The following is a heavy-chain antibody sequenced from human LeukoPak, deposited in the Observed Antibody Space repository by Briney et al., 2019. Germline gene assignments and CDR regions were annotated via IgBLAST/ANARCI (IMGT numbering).Heavy chain of an antibody. V-gene: IGHV1-18*01. D-gene: IGHD1-26*01. Sequence: ASVKVSCKASGGTFSSYGISWVRQAPGQGLEWMGWISAYNGNTNYAQKLQGRVTMTTDTSTSTAYMELRSLRSDDTAVYYCARYHSYSGSYYYYGMDVWGQGTTVTVSS. J-gene: IGHJ6*02. CDR2: ISAYNGNT. CDR1: GGTFSSYG. CDR3: ARYHSYSGSYYYYGMDV.